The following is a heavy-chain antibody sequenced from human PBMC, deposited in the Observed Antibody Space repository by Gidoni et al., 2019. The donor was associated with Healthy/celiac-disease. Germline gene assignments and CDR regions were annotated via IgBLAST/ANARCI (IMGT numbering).Heavy chain of an antibody. CDR1: GGSISSYY. CDR3: ARTYDSSGQTYLGDAFDI. D-gene: IGHD3-22*01. Sequence: QVQLQESGPGLVKPSETLSLTCTVSGGSISSYYWSWIRQPPGKGLEWIGYIYYSGSTNYNPSLKSRVTISVDTSKNQFSLKLSSVTAADTAVYYCARTYDSSGQTYLGDAFDIWGQGTMVTVSS. V-gene: IGHV4-59*01. J-gene: IGHJ3*02. CDR2: IYYSGST.